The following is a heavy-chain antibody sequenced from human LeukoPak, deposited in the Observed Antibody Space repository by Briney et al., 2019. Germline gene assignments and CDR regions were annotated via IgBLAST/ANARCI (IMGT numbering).Heavy chain of an antibody. V-gene: IGHV3-48*04. J-gene: IGHJ6*03. CDR3: ARDFEVPSAAPDYYYYYYMDV. CDR1: GFSFSTFS. Sequence: GGSLRLSCAASGFSFSTFSMNWVRQAPGKRLEWRSYISSGSTTIYYADSVKGRFAISRDNAENSLYLQMTSLRVEDTAVYYCARDFEVPSAAPDYYYYYYMDVWGKGTTVTVSS. D-gene: IGHD3-9*01. CDR2: ISSGSTTI.